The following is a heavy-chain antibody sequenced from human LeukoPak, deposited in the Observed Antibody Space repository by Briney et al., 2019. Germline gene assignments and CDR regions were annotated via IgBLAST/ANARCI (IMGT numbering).Heavy chain of an antibody. D-gene: IGHD3-3*01. J-gene: IGHJ4*02. V-gene: IGHV3-20*04. CDR3: ARDYDFWSGLVPAYFDY. CDR1: GFTFDDYG. Sequence: GGSLRLSCAASGFTFDDYGMSWVRQAPGKGLEWVSGINWNGGSTGYADSVKGRFTISRDNAKNSLYLQMNSLRAEDTALYYCARDYDFWSGLVPAYFDYWGQGTLVTVSS. CDR2: INWNGGST.